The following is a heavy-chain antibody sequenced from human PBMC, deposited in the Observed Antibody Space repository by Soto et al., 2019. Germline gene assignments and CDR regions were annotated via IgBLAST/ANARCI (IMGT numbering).Heavy chain of an antibody. D-gene: IGHD1-26*01. J-gene: IGHJ4*02. CDR2: IYYSGST. CDR3: ARVKWERSLDY. V-gene: IGHV4-59*01. Sequence: PSETLSLTCTVSGGSISSYYWSWIRQPPGKGLEWIGYIYYSGSTNYNPSLKSRVTISVDTSKNQFSLKLSSVTAADTAVYYCARVKWERSLDYWGQGTLVTVS. CDR1: GGSISSYY.